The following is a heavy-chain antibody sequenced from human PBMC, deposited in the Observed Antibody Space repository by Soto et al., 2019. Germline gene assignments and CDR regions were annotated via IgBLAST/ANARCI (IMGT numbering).Heavy chain of an antibody. Sequence: ETLSLTCAVYGGSFSGYYWSWIRQPPGKGLEWIGEINHSGSTNYNPSLKSRVTISVDTSKNQFSLKLSSVTAADTAVYYCARGRRPSLGDYYGSGSYYKRYYYYYMDVWGKGTTVTVSS. D-gene: IGHD3-10*01. V-gene: IGHV4-34*01. CDR1: GGSFSGYY. J-gene: IGHJ6*03. CDR2: INHSGST. CDR3: ARGRRPSLGDYYGSGSYYKRYYYYYMDV.